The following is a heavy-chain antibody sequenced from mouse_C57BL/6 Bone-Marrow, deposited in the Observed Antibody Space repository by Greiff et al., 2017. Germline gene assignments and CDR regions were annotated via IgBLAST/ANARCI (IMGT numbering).Heavy chain of an antibody. D-gene: IGHD1-1*01. Sequence: EVQLQQSGAELVKPGASVKLSCTASGFNITDYYMHWVKQRTEQGLEWIGRIDPEDGETKYAPKFQGKATITADTSSNTAYLQLSSLTSEDTAVYYCARLYGSSSVAYWGQGTLVTVSA. CDR3: ARLYGSSSVAY. J-gene: IGHJ3*01. V-gene: IGHV14-2*01. CDR1: GFNITDYY. CDR2: IDPEDGET.